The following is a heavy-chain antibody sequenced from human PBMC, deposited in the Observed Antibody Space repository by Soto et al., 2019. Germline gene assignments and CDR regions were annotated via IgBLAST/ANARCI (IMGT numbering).Heavy chain of an antibody. CDR3: AKVSGGDALMPTDY. CDR1: GFTFSSYA. D-gene: IGHD4-17*01. Sequence: EVQLLESGGGLVQPGGSLRLSCAASGFTFSSYAMTWVRQAPGKGLEWVSTISGSGGSPYYADSVKGRFTISRDTSKNTLYLQMNSLRAEDTAVYYCAKVSGGDALMPTDYWGQGTLVTVSS. J-gene: IGHJ4*02. CDR2: ISGSGGSP. V-gene: IGHV3-23*01.